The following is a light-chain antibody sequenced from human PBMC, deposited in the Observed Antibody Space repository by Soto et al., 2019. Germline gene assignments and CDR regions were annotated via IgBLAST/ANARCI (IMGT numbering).Light chain of an antibody. V-gene: IGKV1-5*01. CDR1: QSVSGW. CDR3: QQYNNYWT. CDR2: DAS. Sequence: DIQMTQSPSTLSASVGDRVTITCRASQSVSGWLAWYQQRPGKAPELLIYDASSLKSGVPSRFSGSGSGTEFTLTISSLQPDDFATYYCQQYNNYWTFGQGTKV. J-gene: IGKJ1*01.